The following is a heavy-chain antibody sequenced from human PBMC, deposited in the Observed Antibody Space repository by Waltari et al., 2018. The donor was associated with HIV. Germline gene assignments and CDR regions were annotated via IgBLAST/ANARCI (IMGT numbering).Heavy chain of an antibody. CDR3: AREWYDGWLVRLIDY. Sequence: QLQLQESGPGLVKPSETLSLTCTVSGGSISSSSYYWGWIRQPPGKGLEWIGSIYYSGSTYYNPSLKSRVTISVDTSKNQFSLKLSSVTAADTAVYYCAREWYDGWLVRLIDYWGQGTLVTVSS. J-gene: IGHJ4*02. V-gene: IGHV4-39*07. CDR1: GGSISSSSYY. CDR2: IYYSGST. D-gene: IGHD6-19*01.